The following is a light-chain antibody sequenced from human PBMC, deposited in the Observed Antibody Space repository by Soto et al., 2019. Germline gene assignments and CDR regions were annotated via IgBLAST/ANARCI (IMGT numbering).Light chain of an antibody. CDR3: QHYNDWPQT. J-gene: IGKJ1*01. Sequence: EIVMTQSPGTLSLSPGERATLSCRASQSVSTNLAWYQQIPGQAPRLLIYGASTRATGIPARFSGSGPGTEFTLAISSLQSEDFAVYYCQHYNDWPQTFGLGTKV. CDR1: QSVSTN. V-gene: IGKV3-15*01. CDR2: GAS.